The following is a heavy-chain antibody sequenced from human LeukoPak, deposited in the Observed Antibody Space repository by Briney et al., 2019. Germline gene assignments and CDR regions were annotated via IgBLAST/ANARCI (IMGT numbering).Heavy chain of an antibody. J-gene: IGHJ6*03. V-gene: IGHV3-7*01. CDR1: GFTFSSYW. CDR3: ARGGFCSGGSCPVDYYYYMDV. Sequence: GGSLRLSCAASGFTFSSYWMSWVRQAPGKGLEWVANIKQDGSEKYYVDSVKGRFTISRDNAKNTLYLQLNSLRAEDTAVYYCARGGFCSGGSCPVDYYYYMDVWGKGTTVTVSS. D-gene: IGHD2-15*01. CDR2: IKQDGSEK.